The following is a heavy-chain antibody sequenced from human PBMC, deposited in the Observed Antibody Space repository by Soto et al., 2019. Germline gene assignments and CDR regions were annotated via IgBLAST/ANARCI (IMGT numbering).Heavy chain of an antibody. CDR3: TRGYCSSTSCYLLT. V-gene: IGHV3-15*01. CDR1: GFTFSNAW. Sequence: GGSLRLSCAASGFTFSNAWMSWVRQAPGKGLEWVGRIKSKTDGGTTDYAAPVKGRFTISRDDSKNTLYLQMNSLKTEDTAVYYCTRGYCSSTSCYLLTWGQGTLVTVSS. D-gene: IGHD2-2*01. J-gene: IGHJ5*02. CDR2: IKSKTDGGTT.